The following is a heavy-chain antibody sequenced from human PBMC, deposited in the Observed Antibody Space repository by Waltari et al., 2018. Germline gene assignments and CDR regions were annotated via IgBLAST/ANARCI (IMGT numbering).Heavy chain of an antibody. Sequence: QVQLQQWGAGLLTPSETLSLTCAVHGGSFSRYYWSWLRQPPGKGLEWIGEINHSGSTNYNPSLKSRVTISVDTSKNQFSLKLSSVTAADTAVYYCARDQLHGDPAVDWGQGTLVTVSS. D-gene: IGHD4-17*01. CDR1: GGSFSRYY. CDR3: ARDQLHGDPAVD. J-gene: IGHJ4*02. CDR2: INHSGST. V-gene: IGHV4-34*01.